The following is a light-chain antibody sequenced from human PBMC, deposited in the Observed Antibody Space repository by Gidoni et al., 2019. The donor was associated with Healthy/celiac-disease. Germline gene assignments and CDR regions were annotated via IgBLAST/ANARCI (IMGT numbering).Light chain of an antibody. CDR3: QQYNSYSGT. CDR1: QSISSW. Sequence: DIQMTKSPSTLSASVGDRVTITCRARQSISSWLAWYQQKPGKAPKLLIYKASSLESGVPSRFSGSGSGTEFTLTISSLQPDDFATYYCQQYNSYSGTFGQGTKVEIK. CDR2: KAS. V-gene: IGKV1-5*03. J-gene: IGKJ1*01.